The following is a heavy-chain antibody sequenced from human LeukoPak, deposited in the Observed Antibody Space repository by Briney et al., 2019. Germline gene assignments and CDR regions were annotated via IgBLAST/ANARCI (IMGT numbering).Heavy chain of an antibody. CDR1: GGSFSGYY. V-gene: IGHV4-34*01. CDR2: INHSGST. D-gene: IGHD3-22*01. CDR3: AGGTRGAYYYDSSVYYSFDY. Sequence: SETLSLTCAVYGGSFSGYYWSWIRQPPGKGLEWIGEINHSGSTNYNPSLKSRVTISVDTSKNQFSLKLSSVTAADTAVYYCAGGTRGAYYYDSSVYYSFDYGGQEPLVTVSS. J-gene: IGHJ4*02.